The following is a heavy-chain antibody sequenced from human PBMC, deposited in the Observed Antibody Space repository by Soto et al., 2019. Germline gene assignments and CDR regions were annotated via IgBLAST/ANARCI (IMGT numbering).Heavy chain of an antibody. CDR2: INAGNGNT. CDR1: GYTFTSYA. D-gene: IGHD6-19*01. Sequence: ASVKVSCKASGYTFTSYAMHWVRQAPGQRLEWMGWINAGNGNTKYSQKFQGRVTITRDTSASTAYMELSSLRSEDTAVYYCAGPLAAPGDYYYGMDVCGQGTTVPVSS. J-gene: IGHJ6*02. V-gene: IGHV1-3*01. CDR3: AGPLAAPGDYYYGMDV.